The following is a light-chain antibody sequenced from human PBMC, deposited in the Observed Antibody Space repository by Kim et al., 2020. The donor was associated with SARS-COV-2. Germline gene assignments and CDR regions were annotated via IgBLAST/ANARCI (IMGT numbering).Light chain of an antibody. V-gene: IGLV3-21*04. Sequence: SYELTQPHSASGAPGKTARITCGGNNIGSKSVHWYQQKPGQAPVLVIYYDSDRPSGIPERFSGSNSGNTATLTISRVEAGDEADYYCQVWDSSSDHPLFGGAPHLTVL. CDR2: YDS. J-gene: IGLJ2*01. CDR3: QVWDSSSDHPL. CDR1: NIGSKS.